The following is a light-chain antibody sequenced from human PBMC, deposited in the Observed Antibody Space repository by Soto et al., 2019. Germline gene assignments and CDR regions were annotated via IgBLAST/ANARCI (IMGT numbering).Light chain of an antibody. J-gene: IGKJ2*01. CDR2: DVS. CDR3: QHTTDFT. Sequence: DIQMTQSPSTLAASVGDTVTMTCRSSSKWLAWYQKKPGKAPKLLIYDVSNLERGVPPRFSGSTSGAESTLTITGLQPDDLETYYCQHTTDFTFGQGTKVEIK. V-gene: IGKV1-5*01. CDR1: SSSKW.